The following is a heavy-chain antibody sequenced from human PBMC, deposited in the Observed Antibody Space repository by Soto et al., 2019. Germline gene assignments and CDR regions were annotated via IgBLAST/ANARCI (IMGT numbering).Heavy chain of an antibody. CDR1: GGSISNNHYY. CDR3: AITYGDYVLPDY. V-gene: IGHV4-39*07. Sequence: PSETLSLTCTVSGGSISNNHYYWGLVRQPPGKGLEWIASISYSGTTYYNPSLKSRVTKSVDTSRNQFSLRLTSVTAADTAVYYCAITYGDYVLPDYWGPGTLVTVSS. D-gene: IGHD4-17*01. CDR2: ISYSGTT. J-gene: IGHJ4*02.